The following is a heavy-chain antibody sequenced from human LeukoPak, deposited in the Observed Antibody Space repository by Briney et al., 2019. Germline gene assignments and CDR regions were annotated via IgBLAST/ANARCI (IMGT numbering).Heavy chain of an antibody. CDR3: ARDRVPYYYGSGSYNY. J-gene: IGHJ4*02. CDR1: GFTFSSYW. V-gene: IGHV3-74*03. D-gene: IGHD3-10*01. CDR2: INTDGSST. Sequence: GGSLRLSCAASGFTFSSYWMHWVRQAPGKGLVWVSRINTDGSSTTYADSVKGRFTISRDNAKNTLYLEMNSLRAEDTAVYYCARDRVPYYYGSGSYNYWGQGTLVTVSS.